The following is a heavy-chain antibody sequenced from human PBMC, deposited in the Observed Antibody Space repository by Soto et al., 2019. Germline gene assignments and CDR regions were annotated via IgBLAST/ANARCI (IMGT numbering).Heavy chain of an antibody. J-gene: IGHJ6*02. Sequence: QVQLVQSGAEVKKPGSSVKVSCKASGGTFSSYAISCVRQAPGQGLEWMGGTIPIFGTANYALKFQGRVTITADESTSTAYMELSSLRSEDTAVYYSARDGTYYDILTGHYYYYGMDVWGQGTTVTVSS. CDR1: GGTFSSYA. V-gene: IGHV1-69*01. CDR3: ARDGTYYDILTGHYYYYGMDV. D-gene: IGHD3-9*01. CDR2: TIPIFGTA.